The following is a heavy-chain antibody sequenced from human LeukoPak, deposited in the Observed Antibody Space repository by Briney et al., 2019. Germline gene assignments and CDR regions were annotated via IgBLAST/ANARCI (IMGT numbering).Heavy chain of an antibody. J-gene: IGHJ6*03. CDR3: ARACSSTSCQPGGYYYYMDV. CDR1: GHTFTGYY. CDR2: INPNSGGT. V-gene: IGHV1-2*02. Sequence: ASVKVSCKASGHTFTGYYMHWVRQAPGQGLEWMGWINPNSGGTNYAQKFQGRVTMTRDTSISTAYMELSRLRSDDTAVYYCARACSSTSCQPGGYYYYMDVWGKGTTVTVSS. D-gene: IGHD2-2*01.